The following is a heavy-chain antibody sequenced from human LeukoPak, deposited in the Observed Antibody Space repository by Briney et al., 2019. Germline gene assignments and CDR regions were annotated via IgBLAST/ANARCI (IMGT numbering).Heavy chain of an antibody. J-gene: IGHJ3*02. CDR2: ISYDGSNK. CDR1: GFTFSSYA. Sequence: PGGSLRLSCAASGFTFSSYAMHWVRQAPGKGLEWVAVISYDGSNKYYADSVKGRFTISRDNSKNTLYLQMNSLRVEDTAVYYCAWEKFAFDIWGQGTMVTVSS. V-gene: IGHV3-30*04. CDR3: AWEKFAFDI.